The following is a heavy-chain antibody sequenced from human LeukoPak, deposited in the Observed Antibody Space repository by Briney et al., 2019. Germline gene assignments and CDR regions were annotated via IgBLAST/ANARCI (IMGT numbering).Heavy chain of an antibody. CDR1: GYTFTGYY. Sequence: GASVKVSCKASGYTFTGYYMHWVRQAPGQGLEWMGWINPNSGGTNYAQKFQGWVTMTRDTSISTAYMELSRLRSDDTAVYYCARARGIAVAGPLGYWGQGTLVTVSS. J-gene: IGHJ4*02. V-gene: IGHV1-2*04. CDR2: INPNSGGT. CDR3: ARARGIAVAGPLGY. D-gene: IGHD6-19*01.